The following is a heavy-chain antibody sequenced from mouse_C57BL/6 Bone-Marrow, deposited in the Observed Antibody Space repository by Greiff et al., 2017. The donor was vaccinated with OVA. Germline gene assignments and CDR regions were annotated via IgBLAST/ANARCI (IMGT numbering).Heavy chain of an antibody. J-gene: IGHJ2*02. CDR1: GYTFTGYW. D-gene: IGHD2-14*01. Sequence: VQLQQPGAELVKPGASVKLSCKASGYTFTGYWMHWVKQRPGQGLEWIGMIHPNGGSTNYNEKFKSKATLTVDKSSSTAYMQLNSLTSEDSAVYYCAREWVLDYWGQGTSVTVSS. V-gene: IGHV1-64*01. CDR2: IHPNGGST. CDR3: AREWVLDY.